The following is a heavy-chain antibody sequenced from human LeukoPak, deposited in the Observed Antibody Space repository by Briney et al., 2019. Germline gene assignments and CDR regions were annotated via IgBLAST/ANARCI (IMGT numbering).Heavy chain of an antibody. D-gene: IGHD2-15*01. CDR3: ARLSRCSGGSCYRPYFDY. J-gene: IGHJ4*02. CDR1: GYSFTSYW. V-gene: IGHV5-51*01. Sequence: GESLKISCKGSGYSFTSYWIGWVRPMPGKGLEWMGIIYPGDSDTRYSPSFQGQVTISADKSISTAYLQWSSLKASDTAMYYCARLSRCSGGSCYRPYFDYWGQGTLVTVSS. CDR2: IYPGDSDT.